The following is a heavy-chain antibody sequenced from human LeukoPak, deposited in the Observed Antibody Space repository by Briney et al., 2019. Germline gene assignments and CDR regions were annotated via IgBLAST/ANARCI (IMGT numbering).Heavy chain of an antibody. D-gene: IGHD3-22*01. V-gene: IGHV4-59*01. CDR3: ARVTGYMIEDYFDY. CDR2: IYYSGST. CDR1: GGSISSYY. J-gene: IGHJ4*02. Sequence: SETLSLTCTVSGGSISSYYWSWIRQPPGKGLEWIGYIYYSGSTNYNPSLKSRVTISVDTSKNQFSLRLGSVTAADTAVYYCARVTGYMIEDYFDYWGQGTLVTVSS.